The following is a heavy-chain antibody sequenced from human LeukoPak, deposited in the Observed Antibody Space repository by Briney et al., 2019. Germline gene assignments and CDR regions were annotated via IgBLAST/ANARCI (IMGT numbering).Heavy chain of an antibody. Sequence: ASAKVSPKPSGYTFTRYYMHSVRQSPGPGLERMGIINPSCGSTRYAQKFQGRVTMTRDTSTSTVYMELSSLRSEDTAVYYCARDRVVPAATFDYGGQGTLVTVSS. V-gene: IGHV1-46*01. CDR3: ARDRVVPAATFDY. D-gene: IGHD2-2*01. CDR1: GYTFTRYY. CDR2: INPSCGST. J-gene: IGHJ4*02.